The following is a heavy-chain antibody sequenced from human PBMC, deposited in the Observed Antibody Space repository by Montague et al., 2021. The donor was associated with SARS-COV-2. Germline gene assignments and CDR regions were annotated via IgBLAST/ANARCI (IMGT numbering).Heavy chain of an antibody. CDR1: GGSISSNY. V-gene: IGHV4-59*01. D-gene: IGHD6-13*01. CDR3: VRDGGSSWMGFDS. CDR2: IHYSGST. Sequence: SETLSLTCNVSGGSISSNYWSWIRQSPGRRLEWMGYIHYSGSTSYNPSLQSRATMAIDTSKDQFSLKLRSVTAADTAIYYCVRDGGSSWMGFDSWGPGTLVIVSS. J-gene: IGHJ4*02.